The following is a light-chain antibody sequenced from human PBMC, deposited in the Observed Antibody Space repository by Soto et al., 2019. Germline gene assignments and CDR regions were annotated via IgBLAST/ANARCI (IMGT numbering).Light chain of an antibody. Sequence: DIQMTQSPSTLSASVGDRVTITCRASQSISSWLAWYQQKPGKAPKLLIYDASSLESGVPSRFSGSGSGTEFTFTISSLQPDDFATYYCQQYNSYRGTFGQGTKLEIK. CDR2: DAS. CDR3: QQYNSYRGT. J-gene: IGKJ2*01. CDR1: QSISSW. V-gene: IGKV1-5*01.